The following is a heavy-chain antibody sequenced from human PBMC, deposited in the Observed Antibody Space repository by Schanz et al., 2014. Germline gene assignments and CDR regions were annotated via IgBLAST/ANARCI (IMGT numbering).Heavy chain of an antibody. CDR2: IYYSGST. Sequence: QVQLQESGPGLVKPSETLSLTCSVSGGSIRTYFWAWIRQPPGKGLEWIGFIYYSGSTNYNPSLKSRVTIPFAMSKNNSPLNLNSATAADTGVYYCARQYSGWSRFDPWGQGIRVTVSS. J-gene: IGHJ5*02. D-gene: IGHD6-19*01. CDR1: GGSIRTYF. CDR3: ARQYSGWSRFDP. V-gene: IGHV4-59*08.